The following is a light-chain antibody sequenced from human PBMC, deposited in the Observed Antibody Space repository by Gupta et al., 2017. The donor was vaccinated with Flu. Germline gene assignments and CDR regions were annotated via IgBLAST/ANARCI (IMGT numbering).Light chain of an antibody. CDR3: AAWDDSRNGWV. CDR1: SSNIGSNT. J-gene: IGLJ3*02. Sequence: QSVLTQPPSASGTPGQRVTISCSGSSSNIGSNTVKWYQQLPGTAPKLLICSNNQRPSGVPDRFSGSKSGTSASLAISGLQSEDEADYYCAAWDDSRNGWVFGGGTKLTVL. CDR2: SNN. V-gene: IGLV1-44*01.